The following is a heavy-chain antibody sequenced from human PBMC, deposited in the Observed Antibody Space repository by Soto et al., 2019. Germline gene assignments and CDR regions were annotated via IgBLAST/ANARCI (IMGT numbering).Heavy chain of an antibody. CDR3: ARGPYYGSGTLDY. CDR2: ISYDGSDK. Sequence: QVQLVESGGAVVQPGRSLRLSCAASGFSFNTFGMNWVRQAPGKGLEWLTVISYDGSDKYYADSVEGRFIISRDNSENTLYLQMNSLRPDDTAVYYCARGPYYGSGTLDYWGQGTRFTVSS. V-gene: IGHV3-30*03. D-gene: IGHD3-10*01. J-gene: IGHJ4*02. CDR1: GFSFNTFG.